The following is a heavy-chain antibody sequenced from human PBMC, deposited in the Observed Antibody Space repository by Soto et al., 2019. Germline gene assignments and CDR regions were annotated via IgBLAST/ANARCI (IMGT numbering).Heavy chain of an antibody. J-gene: IGHJ6*02. CDR1: GLTFSDEW. V-gene: IGHV3-7*03. CDR2: INQDGSER. CDR3: ASRVMDV. Sequence: EVQLVESGGGLVQPGGSLRISCAASGLTFSDEWMTWVRQAPGKGLEGVANINQDGSERNYVDSVKGRFTISRDNTKNSLFLQMNSLRVEDTAVYYCASRVMDVWGPGTTVTVSS.